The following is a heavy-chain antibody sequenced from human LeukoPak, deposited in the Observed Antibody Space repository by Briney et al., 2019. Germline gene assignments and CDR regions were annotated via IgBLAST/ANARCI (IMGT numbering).Heavy chain of an antibody. D-gene: IGHD1-26*01. V-gene: IGHV3-48*01. J-gene: IGHJ3*02. CDR1: RFTFSNYG. CDR2: INSRSSTI. Sequence: GSLRLSCAASRFTFSNYGVNWVRQAPGKGLEWVSSINSRSSTIYYADSVRGRFTISRDNAKNSLYLQMNSLKAEDTAIYYCAREVGTPQAFDIWGQGTMVTVSS. CDR3: AREVGTPQAFDI.